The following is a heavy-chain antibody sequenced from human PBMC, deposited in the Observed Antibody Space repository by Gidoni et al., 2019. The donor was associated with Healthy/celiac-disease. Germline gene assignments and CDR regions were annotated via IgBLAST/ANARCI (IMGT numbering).Heavy chain of an antibody. V-gene: IGHV3-21*01. Sequence: EVQLVESGGGLVKPGGSLRLSCAASGFTFSSYSMNWVRQAPGKGLEWVSSISSSSSYIYYADSVKCRFTISRDNAKNSLYLQMNSLRAEDTAVYYCARDPYSSSWFEYFQHWGQGTLVTVSS. J-gene: IGHJ1*01. D-gene: IGHD6-13*01. CDR3: ARDPYSSSWFEYFQH. CDR1: GFTFSSYS. CDR2: ISSSSSYI.